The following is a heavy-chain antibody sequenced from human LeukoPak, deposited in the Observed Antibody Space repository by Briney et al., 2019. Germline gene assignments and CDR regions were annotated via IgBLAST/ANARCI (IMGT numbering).Heavy chain of an antibody. Sequence: SETLSLTCTVSGGSISSYYWSWIRQPPGKGLEWIGSIYHSGSTYYNPSLKSRVTISVDTSKTQFSLKLSSVTAADTALYYCARESNYYDTSGYYWGYFDYWGQGTLVTVSA. CDR3: ARESNYYDTSGYYWGYFDY. D-gene: IGHD3-22*01. CDR2: IYHSGST. V-gene: IGHV4-38-2*02. CDR1: GGSISSYY. J-gene: IGHJ4*02.